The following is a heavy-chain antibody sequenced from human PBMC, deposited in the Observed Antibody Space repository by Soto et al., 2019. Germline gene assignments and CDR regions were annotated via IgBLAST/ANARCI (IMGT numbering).Heavy chain of an antibody. J-gene: IGHJ5*02. CDR1: GFTFSSYG. V-gene: IGHV3-33*01. D-gene: IGHD3-22*01. CDR2: IWYDGSNK. Sequence: GGSLRLSCAASGFTFSSYGMHWVRQAPGKGLEWVAVIWYDGSNKYYADSVKGRFTISRDNSKNTLYLQMNSLRAEDTAVYYCARPYYDSSGKAPFDPWGQGTLVTVS. CDR3: ARPYYDSSGKAPFDP.